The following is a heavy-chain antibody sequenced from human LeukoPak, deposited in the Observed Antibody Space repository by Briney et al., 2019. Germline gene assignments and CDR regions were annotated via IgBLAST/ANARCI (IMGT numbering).Heavy chain of an antibody. Sequence: GGSLRLSCAASGFTFSSYAMSWVRQAPGKGLEGVSAISGSGGSTYYADSVKGRFTISRDNSKNTLYLQMNSLRAEDTAVYYCAKDKSHDYGDYVDYWGQGTLVTVSS. CDR3: AKDKSHDYGDYVDY. D-gene: IGHD4-17*01. J-gene: IGHJ4*02. V-gene: IGHV3-23*01. CDR1: GFTFSSYA. CDR2: ISGSGGST.